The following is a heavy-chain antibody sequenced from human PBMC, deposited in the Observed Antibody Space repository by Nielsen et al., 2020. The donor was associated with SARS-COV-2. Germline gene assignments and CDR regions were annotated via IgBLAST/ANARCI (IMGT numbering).Heavy chain of an antibody. V-gene: IGHV1-69*01. CDR3: ARDLQQLGFDY. CDR2: TIPIFGTA. D-gene: IGHD6-13*01. Sequence: WVRQAPGQGLEWMGGTIPIFGTANYAQKFQGRVTITADESTSTAYMELSSLRSEDTAVYYCARDLQQLGFDYWGQGTLVTVSS. J-gene: IGHJ4*02.